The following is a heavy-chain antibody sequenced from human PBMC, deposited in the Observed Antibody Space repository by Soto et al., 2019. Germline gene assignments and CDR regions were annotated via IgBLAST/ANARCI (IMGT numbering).Heavy chain of an antibody. CDR1: GFTFSSYA. D-gene: IGHD5-18*01. J-gene: IGHJ6*02. V-gene: IGHV3-30-3*01. Sequence: GGSLRLSCAASGFTFSSYAMHWVRQAPGKGLEWVAVISYDGSNKYYADSVKGRFTISRDNAKNTLYLQMNSLRDEDTAVYYCARSYGYFKSLSHSYGMDVWGPGPTVTVSS. CDR2: ISYDGSNK. CDR3: ARSYGYFKSLSHSYGMDV.